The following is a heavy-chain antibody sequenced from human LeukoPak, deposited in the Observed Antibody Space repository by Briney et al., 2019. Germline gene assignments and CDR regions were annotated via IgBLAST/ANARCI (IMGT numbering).Heavy chain of an antibody. CDR1: GFTFSSYA. CDR2: ISSNGGST. D-gene: IGHD3-10*01. J-gene: IGHJ4*02. Sequence: PGGSLRLSCSASGFTFSSYAMHWVCQAPGKGLEYVSAISSNGGSTYYANSVKGRFTISRDNSKNTLYLQMSSLRAEDTAVYYCVTDRRGIQVRGTTFDYWGQGTLVTVSS. CDR3: VTDRRGIQVRGTTFDY. V-gene: IGHV3-64D*06.